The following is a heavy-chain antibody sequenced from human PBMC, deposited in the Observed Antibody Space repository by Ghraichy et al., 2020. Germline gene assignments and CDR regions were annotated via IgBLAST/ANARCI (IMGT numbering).Heavy chain of an antibody. J-gene: IGHJ6*03. CDR2: IYYSGTT. CDR3: AGTYCGGECYRHYYYYYMDV. CDR1: GGSISSSSYY. Sequence: SETLSLTCTVSGGSISSSSYYWGWIRQPPGTGLEWIGSIYYSGTTYYNPSLKGRVTISVDTSKNQLSLKLSSVTAADTAVYYCAGTYCGGECYRHYYYYYMDVWGKGTTVTVSS. V-gene: IGHV4-39*01. D-gene: IGHD2-21*01.